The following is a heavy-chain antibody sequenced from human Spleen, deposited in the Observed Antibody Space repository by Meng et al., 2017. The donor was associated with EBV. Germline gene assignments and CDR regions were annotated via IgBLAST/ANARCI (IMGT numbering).Heavy chain of an antibody. V-gene: IGHV3-21*01. D-gene: IGHD3-3*01. CDR1: GSTFRSYS. Sequence: EVQLVESGGGLGKPGGSLRLSCAASGSTFRSYSMKWVRQAPGKGLEWVSSISSSGTYIHYADSLRGRFTISRDNAKNLVYLQMDSLRAEDTAVYYCARDLRTDRGRRESGYQYYFDYWGQGTLVTVSS. J-gene: IGHJ4*02. CDR3: ARDLRTDRGRRESGYQYYFDY. CDR2: ISSSGTYI.